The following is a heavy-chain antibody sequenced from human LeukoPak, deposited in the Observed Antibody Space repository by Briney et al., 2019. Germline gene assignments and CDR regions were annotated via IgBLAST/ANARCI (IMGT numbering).Heavy chain of an antibody. D-gene: IGHD3-10*01. CDR2: ISAYNGNT. CDR3: ARVDVLLWFGESGGFDP. Sequence: ASVKVPCKASGYTFTTYGISWVRQAPGQGLKWMGWISAYNGNTKYAQKLQGRVTMTTDTSTSTGYMELRSLRSDDTAVYYCARVDVLLWFGESGGFDPWGQGTLVTVSS. V-gene: IGHV1-18*01. J-gene: IGHJ5*02. CDR1: GYTFTTYG.